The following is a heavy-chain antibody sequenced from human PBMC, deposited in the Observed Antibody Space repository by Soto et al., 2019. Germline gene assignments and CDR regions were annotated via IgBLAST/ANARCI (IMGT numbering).Heavy chain of an antibody. J-gene: IGHJ6*02. CDR3: AGDMYSNDAGIDV. D-gene: IGHD4-4*01. CDR1: GLTFRNSG. Sequence: QVKLVQSGGGLDQPGRSLRLSCEASGLTFRNSGMDWVRQAPGKGLEWVARIRYDGSSQYYADSVKGRVTISSDNSKTAAYMAMNSVGVEGPDVDEWAGDMYSNDAGIDVWGQGTTVIVSS. CDR2: IRYDGSSQ. V-gene: IGHV3-30*02.